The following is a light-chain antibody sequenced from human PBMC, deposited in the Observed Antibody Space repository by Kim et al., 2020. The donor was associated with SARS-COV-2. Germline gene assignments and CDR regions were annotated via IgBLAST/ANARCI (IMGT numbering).Light chain of an antibody. CDR3: AAWDDSLKAVI. Sequence: GQRVTISCSGSSSNIGKTTVNWYQHFPGTAPKLSISNNNPRPSGVPDRFSGSKSGTSASLAISGLQSEDEADYYCAAWDDSLKAVIFGGGTQLTVL. J-gene: IGLJ2*01. CDR2: NNN. V-gene: IGLV1-44*01. CDR1: SSNIGKTT.